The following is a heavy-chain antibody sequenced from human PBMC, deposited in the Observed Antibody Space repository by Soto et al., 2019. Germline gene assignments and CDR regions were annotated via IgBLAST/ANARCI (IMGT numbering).Heavy chain of an antibody. D-gene: IGHD5-18*01. CDR2: ITRNSDI. CDR1: GFTFSSYS. CDR3: AREDTAMVGDDV. J-gene: IGHJ6*02. V-gene: IGHV3-21*01. Sequence: GGSLRLSCAASGFTFSSYSIHWVRQAPGRGLEWVSAITRNSDIYYADSVKGRFTISRDNAKNSVYLQMNSLRAEDTAVYYCAREDTAMVGDDVWGQGTTVTVSS.